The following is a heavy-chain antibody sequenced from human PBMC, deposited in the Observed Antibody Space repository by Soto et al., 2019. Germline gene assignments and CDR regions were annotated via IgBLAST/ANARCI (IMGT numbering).Heavy chain of an antibody. V-gene: IGHV3-74*01. J-gene: IGHJ4*02. CDR3: ARAGWAVAEN. Sequence: VQLVESGGGLVQPGGSLRLSCAGSGFTFSDFRMHWVRQAPGKGLVWVSRINSDGSSTDYADSVRGRFTISRDNSWNTLYLQMSSLRAEHTAVYYCARAGWAVAENWGQGTLVTVPS. CDR1: GFTFSDFR. CDR2: INSDGSST. D-gene: IGHD6-19*01.